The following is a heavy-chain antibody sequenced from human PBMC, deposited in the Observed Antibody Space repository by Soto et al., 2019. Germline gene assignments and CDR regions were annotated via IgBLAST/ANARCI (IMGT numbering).Heavy chain of an antibody. D-gene: IGHD6-13*01. J-gene: IGHJ6*02. CDR2: ISYDGRNK. CDR1: GFTFSSYG. Sequence: HPGGSLRLSCAASGFTFSSYGMHWVRQAPGKGLEWVAVISYDGRNKYYADSVKGRFTISRDNSKNTLYLQMNSLRAEDTAVYYCAEGPRGAAAEVWGQGTTVTVSS. V-gene: IGHV3-30*18. CDR3: AEGPRGAAAEV.